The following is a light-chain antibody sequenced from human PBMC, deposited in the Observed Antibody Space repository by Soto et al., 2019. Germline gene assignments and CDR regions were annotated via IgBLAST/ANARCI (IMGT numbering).Light chain of an antibody. CDR3: VLYMSTGIWV. CDR1: SGSVSTSHY. V-gene: IGLV8-61*01. CDR2: GTH. J-gene: IGLJ2*01. Sequence: QTVVTQEPSLSLSPGRTVTLTCGLHSGSVSTSHYPSWYQQPPGQAPRTLIYGTHSRSSGVPDRLSGSMGGEKAALTITGAQAEDECDYYCVLYMSTGIWVFGGGTKVTVL.